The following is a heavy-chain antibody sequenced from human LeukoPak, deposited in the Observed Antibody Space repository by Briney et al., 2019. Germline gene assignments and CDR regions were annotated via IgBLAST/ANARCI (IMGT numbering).Heavy chain of an antibody. CDR1: GGSIDTYY. V-gene: IGHV4-59*12. J-gene: IGHJ5*02. CDR2: VFHTGST. Sequence: PSETLSLTCTVSGGSIDTYYWNWIRQPPGKGLEWIGYVFHTGSTYYNPSLKSRVTISVDTSKNQFSLKLSSVTAADTAVYYCARERRAMIAHTWGQGTLVTVSS. CDR3: ARERRAMIAHT. D-gene: IGHD3-22*01.